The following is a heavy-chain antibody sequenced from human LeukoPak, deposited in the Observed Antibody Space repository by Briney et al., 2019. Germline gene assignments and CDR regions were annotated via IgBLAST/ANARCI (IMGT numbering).Heavy chain of an antibody. V-gene: IGHV5-51*01. CDR1: GYSFTNYW. D-gene: IGHD3-22*01. CDR2: IYPGDSDT. CDR3: ARQTFDSNGSYLNDY. Sequence: GESLKISCKGSGYSFTNYWIGWVRPMPGKGLEWMGSIYPGDSDTTYSPSFQGQVTISADKSISTAFLQWSSLKASDSAIYYCARQTFDSNGSYLNDYWGQGTLVTVSS. J-gene: IGHJ4*02.